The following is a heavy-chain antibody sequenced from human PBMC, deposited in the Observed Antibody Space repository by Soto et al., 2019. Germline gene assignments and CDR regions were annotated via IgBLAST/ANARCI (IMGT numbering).Heavy chain of an antibody. D-gene: IGHD2-2*01. CDR2: IYYSGST. J-gene: IGHJ5*02. CDR1: GGSISSSSYY. Sequence: QLQLQESGPGLVKPSETLSLTCTVSGGSISSSSYYWGWIRQPPGKGLEWIGSIYYSGSTYYNPSLKSRVTISVDTSKNQFSLKLSSVTAADTAVYYCASYCSSTSCYGYNWFDPWGQGTLVTVSS. V-gene: IGHV4-39*01. CDR3: ASYCSSTSCYGYNWFDP.